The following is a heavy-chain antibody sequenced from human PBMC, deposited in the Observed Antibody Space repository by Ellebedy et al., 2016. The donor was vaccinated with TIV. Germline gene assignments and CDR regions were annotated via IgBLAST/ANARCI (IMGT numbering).Heavy chain of an antibody. J-gene: IGHJ4*02. CDR1: GGTFSSYA. CDR3: ARDVRYYDSSGYLDY. Sequence: AASVKVSCKASGGTFSSYAISWVRQAPGQGLEWMGRIIPILGIANYAQKFQGRVTITADKSTSTAYMELSSLRSEDTAVYYCARDVRYYDSSGYLDYWGQGTLVTVSS. CDR2: IIPILGIA. D-gene: IGHD3-22*01. V-gene: IGHV1-69*04.